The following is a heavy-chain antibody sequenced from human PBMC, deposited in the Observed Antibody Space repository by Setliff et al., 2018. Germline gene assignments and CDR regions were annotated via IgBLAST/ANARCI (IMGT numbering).Heavy chain of an antibody. CDR3: ARAGPTVTFFRVLVISWWDP. V-gene: IGHV4-59*11. CDR2: IFYIGST. J-gene: IGHJ5*02. D-gene: IGHD3-3*01. Sequence: SETLSLTCTVSGGSISSHYWSWIRQPPGKGLEWIGYIFYIGSTNYNPSLKSRVTISVDRSKNQFSLKLSSVTAADTATYYCARAGPTVTFFRVLVISWWDPWGQGSLVTVSS. CDR1: GGSISSHY.